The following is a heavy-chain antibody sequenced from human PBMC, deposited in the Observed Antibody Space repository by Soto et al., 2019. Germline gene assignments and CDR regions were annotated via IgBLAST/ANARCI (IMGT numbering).Heavy chain of an antibody. J-gene: IGHJ5*02. D-gene: IGHD4-17*01. CDR1: GFTFSSYA. Sequence: GGSLRLSCAASGFTFSSYAMHWVRQAPGKGLEWVAVISYDGSNKYYADSVKGRFTISRDNSKNTLYLQMNSLRAEDTAVYYCARKAGAVTHNWFDPWGQGTLVTVSS. CDR3: ARKAGAVTHNWFDP. CDR2: ISYDGSNK. V-gene: IGHV3-30-3*01.